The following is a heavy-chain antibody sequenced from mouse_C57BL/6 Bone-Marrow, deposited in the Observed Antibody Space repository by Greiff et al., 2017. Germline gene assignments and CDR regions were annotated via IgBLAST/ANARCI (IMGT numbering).Heavy chain of an antibody. CDR3: ARWGWAWFAY. D-gene: IGHD1-1*02. V-gene: IGHV1-81*01. Sequence: QVQLQQSGAELARPGASVKLSCKASGYTFTSYGISWVKQRTGQGLEWIGEIYPRSGNTYYNEKFKGKATLTADKSSSTAYMQLRGLTSEDYAVYFCARWGWAWFAYWGQGTLVTVSA. J-gene: IGHJ3*01. CDR2: IYPRSGNT. CDR1: GYTFTSYG.